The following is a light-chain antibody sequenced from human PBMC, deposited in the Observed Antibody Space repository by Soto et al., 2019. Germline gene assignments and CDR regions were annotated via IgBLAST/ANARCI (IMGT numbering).Light chain of an antibody. J-gene: IGKJ1*01. CDR1: QSVSSN. V-gene: IGKV3-15*01. CDR2: AAS. CDR3: QHYNSWPPWT. Sequence: EIVMTQSPATLSVSPGERATLSCRASQSVSSNLAWYQQKPGQAPRLLIYAASTRATGIPARIIGSGAGTEFPLTISSLQSEDFAVYYCQHYNSWPPWTFGQGTKVEIK.